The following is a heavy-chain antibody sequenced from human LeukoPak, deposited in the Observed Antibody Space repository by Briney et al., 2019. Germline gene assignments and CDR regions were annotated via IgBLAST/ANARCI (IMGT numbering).Heavy chain of an antibody. CDR2: ISYDGSNK. CDR3: ARDGGSAWFFRY. V-gene: IGHV3-30*04. J-gene: IGHJ4*02. CDR1: GFTFSSYA. D-gene: IGHD6-19*01. Sequence: GGSLRLSCAASGFTFSSYAMHWVRQAPGKGLEWVAVISYDGSNKYYADSVKGRFTISRDNSKNTLYLQMNSLRAEDTAVYYCARDGGSAWFFRYWGQGTPVTVSS.